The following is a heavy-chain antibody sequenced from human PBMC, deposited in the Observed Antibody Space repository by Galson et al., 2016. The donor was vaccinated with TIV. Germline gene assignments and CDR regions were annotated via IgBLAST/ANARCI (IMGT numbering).Heavy chain of an antibody. Sequence: SLRLSCAASGFTFGHYAVNWFRQAPGKGLEWVGFITSKTYGATTEYAASVKGRFTISRDDSRNIAYLQMNSLKTEDTAVYYCTRTEMGSTRNGFDIWGQGTVVTVST. CDR3: TRTEMGSTRNGFDI. D-gene: IGHD1-1*01. V-gene: IGHV3-49*03. J-gene: IGHJ3*02. CDR2: ITSKTYGATT. CDR1: GFTFGHYA.